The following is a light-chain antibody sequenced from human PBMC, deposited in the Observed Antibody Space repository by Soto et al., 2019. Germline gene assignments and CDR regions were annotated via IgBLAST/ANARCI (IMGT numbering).Light chain of an antibody. CDR2: EVS. V-gene: IGLV2-8*01. J-gene: IGLJ1*01. CDR1: SSDVGGYDY. Sequence: LTQPPSASGSPGQSVTISCTGTSSDVGGYDYVSWYQQRPGKAPKLMIYEVSKRPSGVPDRFSGSKSGNTASLTVSGLQAEDEADYYCTSYAGSNNMGVFGTGTKVTVL. CDR3: TSYAGSNNMGV.